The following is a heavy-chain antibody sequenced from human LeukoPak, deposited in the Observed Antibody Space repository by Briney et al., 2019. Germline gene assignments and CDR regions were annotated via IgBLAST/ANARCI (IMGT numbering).Heavy chain of an antibody. CDR3: AKDRNQNLATGDFWSGYPQDDYFDY. D-gene: IGHD3-3*01. CDR2: ISWNSGSI. CDR1: GFTFDDYA. Sequence: PGGSLRLSCAASGFTFDDYAMHWVRQAPGKGLEWVSGISWNSGSIGYADSVKGRFTISRDNAKNSLYLQMNSLRAEDMALYYCAKDRNQNLATGDFWSGYPQDDYFDYWGQGTLVTVSS. V-gene: IGHV3-9*03. J-gene: IGHJ4*02.